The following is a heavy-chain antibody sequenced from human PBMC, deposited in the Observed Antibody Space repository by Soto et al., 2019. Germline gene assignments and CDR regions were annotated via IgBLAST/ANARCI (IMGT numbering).Heavy chain of an antibody. V-gene: IGHV3-21*01. CDR1: GFTFSTYN. CDR2: ISSSSTYI. Sequence: EVQLVESGGGLVKPGGSLRLSCAGSGFTFSTYNMNWVRQAPGKGLEWVSSISSSSTYIYYADSVKGRFTISRDNAKNSLFLQMNSLRAEDTALYYCARVTPHNDDFEIWGQGTMVTVSS. CDR3: ARVTPHNDDFEI. J-gene: IGHJ3*02.